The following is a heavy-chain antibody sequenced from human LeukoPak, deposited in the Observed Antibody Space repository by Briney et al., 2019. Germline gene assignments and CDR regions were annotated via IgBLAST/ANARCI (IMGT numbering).Heavy chain of an antibody. J-gene: IGHJ4*02. CDR3: AKPAPHNTDYYYGVHFDY. D-gene: IGHD3-22*01. Sequence: GGSLRLSCAASGFTFSSYAMSWVRQAPGKGLEWVSGISGSGDNTYYADSVKGRFTISRDNSKNTLYLQMNSLRAEDTAVYYCAKPAPHNTDYYYGVHFDYWGQGTLVTVSS. CDR1: GFTFSSYA. V-gene: IGHV3-23*01. CDR2: ISGSGDNT.